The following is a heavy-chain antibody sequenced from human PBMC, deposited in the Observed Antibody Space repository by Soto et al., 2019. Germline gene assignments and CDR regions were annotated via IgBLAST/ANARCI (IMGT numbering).Heavy chain of an antibody. CDR1: GFTFSSYD. J-gene: IGHJ6*02. D-gene: IGHD6-13*01. Sequence: GGSLRLSCAASGFTFSSYDTHWVRQGTGKGLEWVSGISTAGNTYYPGSVKGRFTISRENAKNSLYLQMNSLRAGDTAVYYCARGPAAAAGTAYYGMDVWGQGTTVTVSS. CDR3: ARGPAAAAGTAYYGMDV. V-gene: IGHV3-13*01. CDR2: ISTAGNT.